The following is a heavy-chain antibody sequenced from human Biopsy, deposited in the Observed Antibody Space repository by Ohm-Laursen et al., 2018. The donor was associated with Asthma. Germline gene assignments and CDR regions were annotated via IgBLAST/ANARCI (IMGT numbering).Heavy chain of an antibody. CDR3: ARGPNYHGSGRAPIGMDV. V-gene: IGHV4-61*01. CDR2: IYYTGSD. Sequence: TLSLTCTVSGGSVSTGSYYWSWIRQPPGKGLEWLGYIYYTGSDNYNPSLKSRVTISVDTSKNQFSLRLNSVTAADTAVYYCARGPNYHGSGRAPIGMDVWGQGTTVTVSS. J-gene: IGHJ6*02. CDR1: GGSVSTGSYY. D-gene: IGHD3-10*01.